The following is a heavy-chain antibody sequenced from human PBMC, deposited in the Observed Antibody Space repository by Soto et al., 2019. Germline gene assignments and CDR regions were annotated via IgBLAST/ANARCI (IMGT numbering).Heavy chain of an antibody. CDR2: INTGNGYT. D-gene: IGHD2-15*01. Sequence: QVQLLQSGAEAKKPGASVKVSCEASGYTFTSYPIHWVRQAPGQRLECMGWINTGNGYTKYSQKFQARVTITRDTSASTSYIQLSRLRSEDTAVYYCARDRGGYCSGGSCSEAWFDPWGQGTLVTVSS. CDR3: ARDRGGYCSGGSCSEAWFDP. J-gene: IGHJ5*02. CDR1: GYTFTSYP. V-gene: IGHV1-3*04.